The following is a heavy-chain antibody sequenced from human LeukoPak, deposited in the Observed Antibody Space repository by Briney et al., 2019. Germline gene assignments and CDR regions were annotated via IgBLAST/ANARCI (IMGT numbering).Heavy chain of an antibody. CDR2: IYYSGST. D-gene: IGHD2-2*01. J-gene: IGHJ4*02. CDR3: ARYLPAAKAERFDY. V-gene: IGHV4-39*07. Sequence: SETLSLTCTVSGGSISSSSYYWGWIRQPPGKGLEWIGSIYYSGSTYYNPSLKSRVTISVDTSKNQFSLKLSSVTAADTAVYYCARYLPAAKAERFDYWGQGTLVTVSS. CDR1: GGSISSSSYY.